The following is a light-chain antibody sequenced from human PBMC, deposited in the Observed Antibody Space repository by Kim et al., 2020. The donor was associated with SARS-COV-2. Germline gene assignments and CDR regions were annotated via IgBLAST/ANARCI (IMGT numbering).Light chain of an antibody. V-gene: IGLV3-19*01. Sequence: GQTARITCQGDSLRSYYASWYQQKPGQAPVLVIYGKNNRPSGIPDRFSGSSSGNTASLTITGAQAEDEADYYCNSRDSSGNHPYVVFGGGTQLTVL. CDR2: GKN. CDR3: NSRDSSGNHPYVV. CDR1: SLRSYY. J-gene: IGLJ2*01.